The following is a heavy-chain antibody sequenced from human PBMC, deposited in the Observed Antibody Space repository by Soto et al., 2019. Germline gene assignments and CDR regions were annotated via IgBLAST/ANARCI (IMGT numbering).Heavy chain of an antibody. Sequence: GASVTVSCKASGYSFTDYHMHWVRQAPGQGLEWLGRINPKSGGTSTAQKFQGWVTMTRDRSISTVYMELTRLRSDDTAVYFCARGHSTDCSNGVCSFFYNHEMDVWGQGTTVTVSS. V-gene: IGHV1-2*04. CDR2: INPKSGGT. D-gene: IGHD2-8*01. J-gene: IGHJ6*02. CDR1: GYSFTDYH. CDR3: ARGHSTDCSNGVCSFFYNHEMDV.